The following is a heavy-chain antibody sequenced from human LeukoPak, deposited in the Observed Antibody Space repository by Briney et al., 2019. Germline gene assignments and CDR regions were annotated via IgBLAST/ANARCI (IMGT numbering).Heavy chain of an antibody. CDR1: GGSISSYY. D-gene: IGHD2-2*01. CDR2: IYYSGST. J-gene: IGHJ4*02. CDR3: ARDSPSTELDY. V-gene: IGHV4-59*01. Sequence: SETLSLTRTVSGGSISSYYWSWIRQPPGKGLEWIGYIYYSGSTNYNPSLKSRVTISVDTSKNQFSLKLSSVAAADTAVYYCARDSPSTELDYWGQGTLVTVSS.